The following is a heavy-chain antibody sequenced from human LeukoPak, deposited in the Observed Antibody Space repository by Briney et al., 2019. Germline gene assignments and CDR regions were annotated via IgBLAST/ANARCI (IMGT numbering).Heavy chain of an antibody. CDR3: AKAARNYGGPRDYYYYMDV. Sequence: PGGSLRLSCAASGFTFSSYGMSWVRQAPGKGLEWVSAISGSGGSTYYADSVKGRFTISRDNSKNTLYLQMNSLRAEDTAVYYCAKAARNYGGPRDYYYYMDVWGKGTTVTISS. CDR2: ISGSGGST. D-gene: IGHD1-7*01. CDR1: GFTFSSYG. J-gene: IGHJ6*03. V-gene: IGHV3-23*01.